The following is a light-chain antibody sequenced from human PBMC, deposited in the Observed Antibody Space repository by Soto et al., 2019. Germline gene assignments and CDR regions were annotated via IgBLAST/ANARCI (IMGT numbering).Light chain of an antibody. CDR2: DVS. Sequence: QSVLTQPASVSGSPGQSITISCTGTSSDVGGYNFVSGYQHHPGKAPKLIIYDVSNRPSGVSNRFSGSKSGNTASLTISGLQAEDEADYYCSSYTPSSTPFVFGTGTKLTVL. CDR3: SSYTPSSTPFV. CDR1: SSDVGGYNF. V-gene: IGLV2-14*03. J-gene: IGLJ1*01.